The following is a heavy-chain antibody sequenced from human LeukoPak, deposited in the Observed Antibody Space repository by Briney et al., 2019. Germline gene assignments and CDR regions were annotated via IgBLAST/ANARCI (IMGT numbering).Heavy chain of an antibody. CDR2: IRYDGSNK. CDR1: GFAFSNFG. CDR3: ANLNRHLGEGYYYYYYMDV. Sequence: PGGSLRLSCAASGFAFSNFGIHWVRQAPGKGLEWVAFIRYDGSNKYYADSVKGRFTISRDNSKNMVYLQMNSLRAEDTAVYYCANLNRHLGEGYYYYYYMDVWGKGTTVTVSS. J-gene: IGHJ6*03. V-gene: IGHV3-30*02. D-gene: IGHD4-17*01.